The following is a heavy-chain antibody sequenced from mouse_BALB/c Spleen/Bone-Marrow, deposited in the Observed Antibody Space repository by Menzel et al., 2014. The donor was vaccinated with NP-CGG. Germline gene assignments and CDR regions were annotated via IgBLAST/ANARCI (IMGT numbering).Heavy chain of an antibody. CDR2: INPSNGRT. CDR3: ARVRFYYDYAFAY. J-gene: IGHJ3*01. D-gene: IGHD2-4*01. V-gene: IGHV1S81*02. Sequence: QVQLKQSGAELVKPGASVQLSCKASGYTFTSYWMQWVRQRPGQGLEWIGEINPSNGRTNYNEKFKSKATLTVDTSSSTAYMQLSSLASEDSALYYCARVRFYYDYAFAYWGQGTLVTVSA. CDR1: GYTFTSYW.